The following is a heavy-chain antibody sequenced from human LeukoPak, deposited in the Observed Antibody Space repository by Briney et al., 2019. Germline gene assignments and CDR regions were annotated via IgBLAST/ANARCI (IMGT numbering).Heavy chain of an antibody. Sequence: GGSLRLSCAASGCTFSSYWMSWVRQAPGKGLEWVANRRQDGDEKYYVDSVKGRFTISRDNAKNSLYLQMNSLRAEDTALYYCARMGESWAFDIWGQGTLVTVSS. J-gene: IGHJ3*02. CDR1: GCTFSSYW. D-gene: IGHD1-26*01. V-gene: IGHV3-7*04. CDR2: RRQDGDEK. CDR3: ARMGESWAFDI.